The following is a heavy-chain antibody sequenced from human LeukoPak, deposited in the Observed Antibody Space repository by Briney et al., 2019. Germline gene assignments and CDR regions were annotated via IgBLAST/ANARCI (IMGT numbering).Heavy chain of an antibody. V-gene: IGHV3-33*01. Sequence: PGGSLRLSCAASRFTFSSYGMHWVRQAPGKGLEWVAVIWYDGSNKYYADSVKGRFTISRDNSKNTLYLQMNSLRAEDTAVYYRARGGSHDAFDIWGQGTMVTVSS. D-gene: IGHD1-26*01. J-gene: IGHJ3*02. CDR2: IWYDGSNK. CDR1: RFTFSSYG. CDR3: ARGGSHDAFDI.